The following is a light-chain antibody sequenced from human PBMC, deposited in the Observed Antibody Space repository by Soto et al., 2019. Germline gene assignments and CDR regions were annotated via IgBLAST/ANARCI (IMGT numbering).Light chain of an antibody. CDR3: QYHNIWSP. V-gene: IGKV3-15*01. Sequence: EIVMTQSPATLSVSLGERATLSCRASQSVSSNLAWYQQKPGQAPRLLIYVATTRATGIPARFSGSGSGTEFTLTIIRLRYDVFAVYYCQYHNIWSPFGQGTKLEIK. CDR2: VAT. J-gene: IGKJ2*01. CDR1: QSVSSN.